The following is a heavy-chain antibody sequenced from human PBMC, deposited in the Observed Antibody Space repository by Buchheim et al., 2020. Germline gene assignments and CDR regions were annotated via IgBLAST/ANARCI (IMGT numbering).Heavy chain of an antibody. J-gene: IGHJ6*02. D-gene: IGHD6-6*01. CDR1: GGSISSGGYY. V-gene: IGHV4-31*03. CDR3: ARAVSSTWGYYYYGMDV. CDR2: IYYSGSN. Sequence: QVQLQESGPGLVKPSQTLSLTCTVSGGSISSGGYYWSWIRQHPGKGLEWIGYIYYSGSNHYNPSLKSRVTISVDKPKNQFPLKLSSVTAADTAVYYCARAVSSTWGYYYYGMDVWGQGTT.